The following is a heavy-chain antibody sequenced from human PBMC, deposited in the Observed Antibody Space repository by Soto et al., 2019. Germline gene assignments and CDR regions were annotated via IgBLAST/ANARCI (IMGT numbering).Heavy chain of an antibody. Sequence: SLRFSCAASGFTFSSYAMSWVRQAPGKGLEWVSAISGSGGSTYYADSVKGRFTISRDNSKNTLYLQMNSLRAEDTAVYYCAKGWDIVATTIDYWGQGTLVTVSS. CDR3: AKGWDIVATTIDY. CDR2: ISGSGGST. CDR1: GFTFSSYA. V-gene: IGHV3-23*01. D-gene: IGHD5-12*01. J-gene: IGHJ4*02.